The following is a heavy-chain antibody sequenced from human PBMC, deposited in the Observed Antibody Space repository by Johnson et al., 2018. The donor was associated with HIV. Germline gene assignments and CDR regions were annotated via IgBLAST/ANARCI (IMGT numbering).Heavy chain of an antibody. J-gene: IGHJ3*02. V-gene: IGHV3-53*01. D-gene: IGHD6-19*01. CDR2: IYSGGST. CDR3: ARGGYSSGWIYAFDI. CDR1: GFTVSSNY. Sequence: VQLVESGGCLIQPGGSLRLSCTASGFTVSSNYMSWVRQAPGKGLEWVSVIYSGGSTYYADSVKGRFTISRDNSKNTRYLQMNSRRAEDTAVYYCARGGYSSGWIYAFDIWGQGTMVTVSS.